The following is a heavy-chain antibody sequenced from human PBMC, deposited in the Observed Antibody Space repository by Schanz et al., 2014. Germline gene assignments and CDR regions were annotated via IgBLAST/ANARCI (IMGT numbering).Heavy chain of an antibody. CDR3: ARAQGVIRLYYGVDV. CDR1: GFSFSNYW. Sequence: VQLVESGGGLVQPGGSLRLSCAASGFSFSNYWMSWVRQSPGKGLEWVALIWYDGSNEYYADSVRGRFTISRDNSMNTVYLQMNSLRSDDAAVYYCARAQGVIRLYYGVDVWGQGTTVTVSS. D-gene: IGHD3-10*01. V-gene: IGHV3-33*08. CDR2: IWYDGSNE. J-gene: IGHJ6*02.